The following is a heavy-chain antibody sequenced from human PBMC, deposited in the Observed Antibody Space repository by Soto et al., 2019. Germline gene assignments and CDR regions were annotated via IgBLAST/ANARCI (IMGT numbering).Heavy chain of an antibody. V-gene: IGHV4-30-4*01. CDR1: GGSVDRGDYY. Sequence: SETLSLTCTVSGGSVDRGDYYWTWIGQPPGKGLEWIAYVCSYSGATSDNPTRKSRLTISFGTPMNQFSLKLTSVAAADASVFYCARGYYESIDYFVGSPIFDYWGQGSLVTVSS. CDR3: ARGYYESIDYFVGSPIFDY. J-gene: IGHJ4*02. CDR2: VCSYSGAT. D-gene: IGHD3-22*01.